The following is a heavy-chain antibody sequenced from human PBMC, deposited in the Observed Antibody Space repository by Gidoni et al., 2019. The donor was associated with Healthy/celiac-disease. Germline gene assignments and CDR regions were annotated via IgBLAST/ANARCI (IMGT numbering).Heavy chain of an antibody. D-gene: IGHD6-19*01. Sequence: QVQLVQSGAEVKKPGASVQVSCKASGYPFTGHYMHWVRQAPGQGLEWMGWINPNSGGTNYAQKFQGRVTMTRDTSISTAYMELSRLRSDDTAVDYCARDWIAVAGIDACDIWGQGTMVTVSS. CDR3: ARDWIAVAGIDACDI. J-gene: IGHJ3*02. CDR2: INPNSGGT. CDR1: GYPFTGHY. V-gene: IGHV1-2*02.